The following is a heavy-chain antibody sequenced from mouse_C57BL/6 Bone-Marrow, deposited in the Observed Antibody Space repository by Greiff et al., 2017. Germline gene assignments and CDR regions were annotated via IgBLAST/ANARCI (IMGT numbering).Heavy chain of an antibody. CDR2: IDPSASYT. Sequence: QVQLQQPGAELVRPGTSVKLSCKASGYTFTSYWMHWVKQRPGQGLEWIGVIDPSASYTNYNQKFKGKATLTVDTSSSTAYMQLSSLTSEDSAVYYCARWLLRVYAMDYWGQGTSVTVSS. CDR1: GYTFTSYW. V-gene: IGHV1-59*01. J-gene: IGHJ4*01. CDR3: ARWLLRVYAMDY. D-gene: IGHD2-3*01.